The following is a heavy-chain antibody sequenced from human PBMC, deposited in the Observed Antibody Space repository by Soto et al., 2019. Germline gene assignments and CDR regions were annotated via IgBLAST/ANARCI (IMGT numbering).Heavy chain of an antibody. J-gene: IGHJ4*02. D-gene: IGHD1-1*01. CDR1: GFTISNYG. Sequence: DVQVLESGGGLVQPGGSLRLSCEASGFTISNYGMAWVRQAPGKGLEWVSAISGRDAYTYYADSVKGRFTISRDNSKNTLYLQMSSLTAEDTALYYCAKAERMTPYTHLRWGQGTLVTVSS. CDR2: ISGRDAYT. V-gene: IGHV3-23*01. CDR3: AKAERMTPYTHLR.